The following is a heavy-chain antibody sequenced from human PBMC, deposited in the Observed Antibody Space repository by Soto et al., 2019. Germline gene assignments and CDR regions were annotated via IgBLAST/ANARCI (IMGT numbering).Heavy chain of an antibody. CDR2: ISYDGSNK. V-gene: IGHV3-30-3*01. CDR3: ARTYDYYGMDV. J-gene: IGHJ6*02. CDR1: GFTFSSYA. Sequence: GGSLRLSCAASGFTFSSYAMHWVRQAPGKGLEWVAVISYDGSNKYYADSVEGRFTISRDNSKNTLYLQMNSLRAEDTAVYYCARTYDYYGMDVWGQGTTVTVSS.